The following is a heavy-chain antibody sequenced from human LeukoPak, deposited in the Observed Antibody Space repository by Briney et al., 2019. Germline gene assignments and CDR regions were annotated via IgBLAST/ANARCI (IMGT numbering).Heavy chain of an antibody. CDR2: IYTSGST. CDR1: GGSISSGSYY. Sequence: SQTLSLTCTVSGGSISSGSYYWSWIRQPAGKGLEWIGRIYTSGSTNYNPPLKSRVTISVDTSKNQFSLKLSSMTAADTAVYYCASCSVASGYEYFQHWGQGTLVTVSS. V-gene: IGHV4-61*02. CDR3: ASCSVASGYEYFQH. J-gene: IGHJ1*01. D-gene: IGHD3-22*01.